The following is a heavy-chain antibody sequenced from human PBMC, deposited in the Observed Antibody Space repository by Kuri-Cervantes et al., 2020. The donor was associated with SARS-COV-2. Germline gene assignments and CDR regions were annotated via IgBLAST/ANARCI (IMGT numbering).Heavy chain of an antibody. CDR2: IYYSGST. V-gene: IGHV4-39*01. J-gene: IGHJ4*02. D-gene: IGHD4-17*01. CDR3: ARHDLTTGTTRERGLEY. Sequence: SETLSLTCTVSGATISSSSYYWGWIRQPPGRGLEWIGSIYYSGSTYYNPSLKSRVTIFVDTSKNQFSVKLRSVTAADTAVYYCARHDLTTGTTRERGLEYWGQGTLVTVSS. CDR1: GATISSSSYY.